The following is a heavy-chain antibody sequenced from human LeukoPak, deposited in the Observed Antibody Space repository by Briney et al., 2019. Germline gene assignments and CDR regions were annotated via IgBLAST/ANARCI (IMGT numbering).Heavy chain of an antibody. J-gene: IGHJ4*02. Sequence: PGGSLRVSCAASGFTFSNAWMSWVRQAPGKGLEWVGRTKSKTDGGTTDYAAPVKGRFTISRDDSKNTLYLQMNSLKTEDTAVYYCTTDLITMIPDYWGQGTLVTVSS. D-gene: IGHD3-22*01. V-gene: IGHV3-15*01. CDR3: TTDLITMIPDY. CDR1: GFTFSNAW. CDR2: TKSKTDGGTT.